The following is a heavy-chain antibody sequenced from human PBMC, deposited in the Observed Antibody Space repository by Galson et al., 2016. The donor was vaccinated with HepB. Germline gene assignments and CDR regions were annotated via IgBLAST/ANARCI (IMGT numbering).Heavy chain of an antibody. CDR1: GDSINDSY. CDR3: ARGKRAFEI. CDR2: MYYSGSP. Sequence: SETLSLTCTVSGDSINDSYWSWIRQPPGKGLQWIGYMYYSGSPNYNPPLKSRVTISGDTSKNHFSLKLSSVTTADTAVYYCARGKRAFEIWGQGTLVTVSS. D-gene: IGHD3-9*01. J-gene: IGHJ4*02. V-gene: IGHV4-59*01.